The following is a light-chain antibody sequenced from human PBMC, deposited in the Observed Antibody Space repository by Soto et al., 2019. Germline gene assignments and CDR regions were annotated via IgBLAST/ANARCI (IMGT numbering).Light chain of an antibody. CDR3: MQALQTPLFT. CDR2: LGS. CDR1: QSLLHSNGYNY. J-gene: IGKJ3*01. V-gene: IGKV2-28*01. Sequence: DIVMTQSPLSLPVTPGEPASISCRSSQSLLHSNGYNYLDWYLQKPGQSPQLLIYLGSNRAAGGHDRFRGRGSAPDCRLKISSVEAADVRVYYCMQALQTPLFTFGTGTKVDIK.